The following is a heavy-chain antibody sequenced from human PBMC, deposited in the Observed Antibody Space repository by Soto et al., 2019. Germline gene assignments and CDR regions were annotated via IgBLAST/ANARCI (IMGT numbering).Heavy chain of an antibody. V-gene: IGHV1-2*02. J-gene: IGHJ6*02. CDR3: ARLVLVPAPAPPYGMDV. D-gene: IGHD2-2*01. Sequence: ASVKVSCKASGYTFTGYYMHWVRQAPGQGLEWMGWINPNSGGTNYAQKFQGRVTMTRDTSISTAYMELSRLRSDDTAGYYCARLVLVPAPAPPYGMDVWGQGTTVTVSS. CDR2: INPNSGGT. CDR1: GYTFTGYY.